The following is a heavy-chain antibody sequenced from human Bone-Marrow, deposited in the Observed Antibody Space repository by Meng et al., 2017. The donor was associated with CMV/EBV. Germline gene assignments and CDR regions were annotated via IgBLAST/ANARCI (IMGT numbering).Heavy chain of an antibody. CDR3: AKTKQPSSGNWFDP. CDR1: GFIFSNYA. V-gene: IGHV3-30*04. CDR2: ISSDGDTN. D-gene: IGHD1/OR15-1a*01. J-gene: IGHJ5*02. Sequence: GESLKISCAASGFIFSNYAMHWVRQAPGKGLEWVAVISSDGDTNYYADSVKGRFSISRDNSKNTLYLQMNNVRADDMAIYYCAKTKQPSSGNWFDPWGQGTLVTASS.